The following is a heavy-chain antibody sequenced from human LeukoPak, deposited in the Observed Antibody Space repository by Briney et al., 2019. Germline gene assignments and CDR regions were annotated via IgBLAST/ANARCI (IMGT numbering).Heavy chain of an antibody. CDR2: IKSKTDGGTT. J-gene: IGHJ6*02. CDR1: GFTFSNAW. CDR3: ARDRPRYCSSTSCYDYYYYGMDV. V-gene: IGHV3-15*01. Sequence: GGSLRLSCAASGFTFSNAWMSWVRQAPGKGLEWVGRIKSKTDGGTTDYAAPVKGRFTISRDDSKNTLYLQMNSLKTEDTAVYYCARDRPRYCSSTSCYDYYYYGMDVWGQGTTVTVSS. D-gene: IGHD2-2*01.